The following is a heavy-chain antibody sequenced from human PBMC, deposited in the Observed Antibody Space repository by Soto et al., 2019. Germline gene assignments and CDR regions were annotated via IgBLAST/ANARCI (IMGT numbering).Heavy chain of an antibody. J-gene: IGHJ4*02. CDR3: ARLPQAAQLDY. V-gene: IGHV4-39*01. CDR1: GDSISSSSNY. CDR2: IYYSGST. Sequence: SETLSLTCTVSGDSISSSSNYWGWIRQPPGKGLEYIGSIYYSGSTDYNPSLKSRVTISIDTSNNQFSLKLSSLTATDTAVYYCARLPQAAQLDYWGQGTLVTVSS. D-gene: IGHD6-13*01.